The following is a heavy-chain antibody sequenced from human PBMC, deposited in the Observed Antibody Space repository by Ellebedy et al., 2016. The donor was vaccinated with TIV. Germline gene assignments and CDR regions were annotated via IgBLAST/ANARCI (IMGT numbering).Heavy chain of an antibody. CDR3: ARDYHDSRGFDS. CDR2: VLPILGIT. J-gene: IGHJ4*02. Sequence: ASVKVSCKASGDTFSRHAISWVRQAPGQGLEWMGRVLPILGITNYAEKFRGRISITADRSTSTVSLDVGSLKSADTALYYCARDYHDSRGFDSWGQGTLVTVSS. V-gene: IGHV1-69*04. CDR1: GDTFSRHA. D-gene: IGHD3-22*01.